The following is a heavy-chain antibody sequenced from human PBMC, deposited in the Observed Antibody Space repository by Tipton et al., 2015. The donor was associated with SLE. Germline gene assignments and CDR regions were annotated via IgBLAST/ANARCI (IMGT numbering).Heavy chain of an antibody. CDR3: ARHHGSGWLYGLDV. CDR1: GDSINSYY. J-gene: IGHJ6*02. D-gene: IGHD6-19*01. Sequence: TQSLTCTVSGDSINSYYWSWIRQPPGEGLEWIGYIYYREGTNYSPSLKSRVTIPLAASKNQLSLKLSSVTAADTAVYYCARHHGSGWLYGLDVWGQGTTVTVSS. V-gene: IGHV4-59*08. CDR2: IYYREGT.